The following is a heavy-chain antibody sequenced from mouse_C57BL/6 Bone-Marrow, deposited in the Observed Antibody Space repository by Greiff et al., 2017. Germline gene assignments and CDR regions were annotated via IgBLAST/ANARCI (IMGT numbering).Heavy chain of an antibody. CDR3: TPYELDGY. V-gene: IGHV14-4*01. CDR1: GFNIKDDY. J-gene: IGHJ2*01. Sequence: EVQLQQSGAELVRPGASVKLSCTASGFNIKDDYMHWVKQRPEQGLEWIGWIDPENGDTEYASKFQGKATITADTSSNTAYLQLSSLTSEDTAVYYCTPYELDGYWGQGTTRTVSS. CDR2: IDPENGDT. D-gene: IGHD2-3*01.